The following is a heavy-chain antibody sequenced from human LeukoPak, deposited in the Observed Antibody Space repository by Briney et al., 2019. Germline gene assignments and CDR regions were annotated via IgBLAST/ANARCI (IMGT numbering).Heavy chain of an antibody. CDR1: GYSFTDYW. CDR2: IYPGDSDT. CDR3: ARGYYYESSGYYPGYFQY. V-gene: IGHV5-51*01. J-gene: IGHJ1*01. D-gene: IGHD3-22*01. Sequence: GESLKISCKGSGYSFTDYWIGWVRQMPGKGLEWMGIIYPGDSDTRYSPSFQGQVTISADKSVSTAYLQWNSLKASDTAIYYCARGYYYESSGYYPGYFQYWGQGTLVTVSS.